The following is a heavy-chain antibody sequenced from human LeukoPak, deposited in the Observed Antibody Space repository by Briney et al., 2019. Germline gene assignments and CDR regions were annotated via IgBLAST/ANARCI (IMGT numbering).Heavy chain of an antibody. V-gene: IGHV1-18*01. CDR1: GYTFTSYG. J-gene: IGHJ4*02. CDR3: ARGRYSGSYTLFDY. Sequence: ASMKVSCKASGYTFTSYGISWVRQAPGQGLEWMGYITTYNGDTNYAQKFQGRVTMTTDTSTSTAYMELRSLRSDDTAMYYCARGRYSGSYTLFDYWGQGILVTVSS. CDR2: ITTYNGDT. D-gene: IGHD1-26*01.